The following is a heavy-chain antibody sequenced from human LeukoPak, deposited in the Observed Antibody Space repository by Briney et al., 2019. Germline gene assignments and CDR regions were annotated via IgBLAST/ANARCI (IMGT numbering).Heavy chain of an antibody. V-gene: IGHV1-8*01. J-gene: IGHJ6*03. CDR3: ARGLTYYDILTGYSYYYYMDV. Sequence: GASVKVSSKPSGYTFTSYDINWVRQAPGQGLEWMGWMNPNSGNTGYAQKFQGRVTMTRNTSISTAYMELSSLRSEDTAVYYCARGLTYYDILTGYSYYYYMDVWGKGTTVTVPS. D-gene: IGHD3-9*01. CDR2: MNPNSGNT. CDR1: GYTFTSYD.